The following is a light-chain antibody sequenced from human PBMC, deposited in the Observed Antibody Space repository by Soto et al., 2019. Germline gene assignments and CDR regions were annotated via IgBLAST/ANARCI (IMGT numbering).Light chain of an antibody. CDR3: QHYNSYSGA. V-gene: IGKV1-5*03. Sequence: DIQMTQSHSTLSGSVGDRVTITCRASQTISSWLAWYQQKPGKAPKLLIYKASTLKSGVPSRFSGSGSGTEFTLTISSLQPDEFATYYCQHYNSYSGAFGQGPKVQL. CDR1: QTISSW. CDR2: KAS. J-gene: IGKJ1*01.